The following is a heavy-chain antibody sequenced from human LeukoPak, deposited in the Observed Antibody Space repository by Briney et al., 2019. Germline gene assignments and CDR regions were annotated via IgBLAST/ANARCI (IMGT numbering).Heavy chain of an antibody. Sequence: GGSLRLSCSASGFTFINHYMSWVRQAPGKGLECVAKIKQDGSEKYFVDSVKGRFTISRDNAKNSLYLQMNSLRAEDTAVYYCAREKLDGDYFFDYWGQGTLVTVSS. CDR2: IKQDGSEK. V-gene: IGHV3-7*01. D-gene: IGHD4-17*01. CDR3: AREKLDGDYFFDY. CDR1: GFTFINHY. J-gene: IGHJ4*02.